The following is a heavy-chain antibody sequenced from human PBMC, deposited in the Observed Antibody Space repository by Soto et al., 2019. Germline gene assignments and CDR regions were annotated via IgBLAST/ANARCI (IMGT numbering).Heavy chain of an antibody. D-gene: IGHD2-8*02. CDR3: ARDKITGLFDY. CDR1: GGSVSSNSYS. V-gene: IGHV4-39*02. Sequence: SATLSLTCTVSGGSVSSNSYSWGWIRQSPGKGLEWIGTIYSTENTYYHPSLLSRVTISVDTSMNEFSLKLTSVTAADTAVYYCARDKITGLFDYWGQGTLVTVSS. CDR2: IYSTENT. J-gene: IGHJ4*02.